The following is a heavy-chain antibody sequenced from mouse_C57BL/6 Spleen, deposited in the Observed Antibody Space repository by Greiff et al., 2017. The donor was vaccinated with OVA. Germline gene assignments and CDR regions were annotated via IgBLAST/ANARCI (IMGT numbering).Heavy chain of an antibody. CDR2: IHPNSGST. V-gene: IGHV1-64*01. Sequence: VQLQQPGAELVKPGASVKLSCKASGYTFTSYWMHWVKQRPGQGLEWIGMIHPNSGSTNYNEKFKSKATLTVDKSSSTAYMQLSSLTSEDSAVYYCAIYYSNPNYYAMDYWVKEPQSPSPQ. CDR1: GYTFTSYW. CDR3: AIYYSNPNYYAMDY. D-gene: IGHD2-5*01. J-gene: IGHJ4*01.